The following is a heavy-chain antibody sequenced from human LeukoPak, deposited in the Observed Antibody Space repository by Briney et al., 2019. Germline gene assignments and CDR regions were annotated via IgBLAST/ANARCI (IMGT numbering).Heavy chain of an antibody. D-gene: IGHD3-10*01. V-gene: IGHV1-69*05. J-gene: IGHJ6*03. CDR1: GGTFSSYA. CDR2: IIPIFGTA. Sequence: SVKVSCKASGGTFSSYAISWVRQAPGQGLEWMGGIIPIFGTANYAQKFQGRVTITTDESTTTAYMELCSLRSEDTAVYYCAREIRGPIGFGGGFYYMDVWGKGTTVTVSS. CDR3: AREIRGPIGFGGGFYYMDV.